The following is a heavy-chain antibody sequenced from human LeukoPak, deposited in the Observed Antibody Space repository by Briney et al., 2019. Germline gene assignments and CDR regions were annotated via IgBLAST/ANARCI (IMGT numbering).Heavy chain of an antibody. CDR3: ARQLIAVAGTFDI. CDR2: IYPGDSDT. D-gene: IGHD6-19*01. J-gene: IGHJ3*02. Sequence: GASLKISCKGSGYSFTSYWIGWVRQMPGKGLEWMGIIYPGDSDTRYSPSFQGQVTISADKSISTAYLQWSSLKASDTAMYYCARQLIAVAGTFDIWGQGTMVTVSS. CDR1: GYSFTSYW. V-gene: IGHV5-51*01.